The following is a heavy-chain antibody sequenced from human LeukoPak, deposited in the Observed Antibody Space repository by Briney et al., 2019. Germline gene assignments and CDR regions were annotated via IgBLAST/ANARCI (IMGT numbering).Heavy chain of an antibody. J-gene: IGHJ6*03. CDR1: GFTFSSYG. D-gene: IGHD3-10*01. Sequence: GGTLRLSCAASGFTFSSYGMSWVRQAPGKGLEWVSAISGSGGSTYYADSVKGRFTISRDNSKNTLYLQMNSLRAEDTAVYYCAKVLTYYYGSGSYYMDVWGKGTTVTISS. CDR3: AKVLTYYYGSGSYYMDV. CDR2: ISGSGGST. V-gene: IGHV3-23*01.